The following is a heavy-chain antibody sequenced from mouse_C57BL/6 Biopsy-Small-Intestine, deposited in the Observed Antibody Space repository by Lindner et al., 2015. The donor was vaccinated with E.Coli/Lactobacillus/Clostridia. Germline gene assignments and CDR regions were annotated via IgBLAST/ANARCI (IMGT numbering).Heavy chain of an antibody. CDR1: GFTFSDSG. Sequence: VQLQESGGGLVKPGGSRKLSCAASGFTFSDSGMHWVRQVPEKGLEWIAYISSGSSTIYYADTVKGRFTISRDNAKNTLFLQMTSLGSEDTAMYYCARPYYYAMDYWGQGTSVTVSS. V-gene: IGHV5-17*01. CDR3: ARPYYYAMDY. J-gene: IGHJ4*01. CDR2: ISSGSSTI.